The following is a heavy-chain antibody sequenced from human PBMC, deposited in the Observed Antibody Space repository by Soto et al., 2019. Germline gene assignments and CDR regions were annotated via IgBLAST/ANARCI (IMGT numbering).Heavy chain of an antibody. CDR3: ARLKRGYSYGSIIDF. Sequence: SETLSLTCTVSGDSIRNYYWSWIRQPPGKGLEYIGYTFYSGSTNYNPSLKSRVAISVDTSRNQFALKLRSVTAADTATYYCARLKRGYSYGSIIDFWGRGTLVTVS. V-gene: IGHV4-59*01. J-gene: IGHJ4*01. D-gene: IGHD5-18*01. CDR1: GDSIRNYY. CDR2: TFYSGST.